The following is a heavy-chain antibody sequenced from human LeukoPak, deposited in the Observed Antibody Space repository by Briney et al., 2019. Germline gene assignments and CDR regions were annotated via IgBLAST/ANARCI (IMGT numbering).Heavy chain of an antibody. CDR2: IWYDATNQ. J-gene: IGHJ4*02. V-gene: IGHV3-33*01. Sequence: GGSLRLSCAASGFAFSSYGMHWVRQTPGKGLEWVTIIWYDATNQYYADSVKGRFTISRDNSKNTLYLQLSSLRAKDTAVYYCARDRGDCSGVSCYSDYFDYWGQGTLVTVSS. CDR3: ARDRGDCSGVSCYSDYFDY. CDR1: GFAFSSYG. D-gene: IGHD2-15*01.